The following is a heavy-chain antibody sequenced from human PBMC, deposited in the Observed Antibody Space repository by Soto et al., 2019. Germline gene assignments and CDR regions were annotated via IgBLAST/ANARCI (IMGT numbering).Heavy chain of an antibody. D-gene: IGHD1-26*01. V-gene: IGHV3-73*02. J-gene: IGHJ3*02. Sequence: EVQLVESGGGLVQPGGSLKLSCAASGFTFSGSAMHWVRQASGKGLEWVGRIRSKANSYATAYAASVKGRFTISRDDSKNTAYLHMNSLKTEDTAVYYCTRLSGHLVGAIAFDIWGQGTMVTVSS. CDR2: IRSKANSYAT. CDR1: GFTFSGSA. CDR3: TRLSGHLVGAIAFDI.